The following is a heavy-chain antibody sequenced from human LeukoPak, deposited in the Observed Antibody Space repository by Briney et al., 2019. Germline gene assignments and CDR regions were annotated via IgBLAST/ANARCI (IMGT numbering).Heavy chain of an antibody. CDR2: IYYSGST. D-gene: IGHD3-10*01. CDR3: ARDLSSGRGVNWFDP. Sequence: SETLSLTCTVSGGSISSSSYYWGWIRQPPGKGLEWIGSIYYSGSTYYNPSLKSRVTISVDTSKNQFSLKLSSVTAADTAVYYCARDLSSGRGVNWFDPWGQGTLVTVSS. J-gene: IGHJ5*02. V-gene: IGHV4-39*07. CDR1: GGSISSSSYY.